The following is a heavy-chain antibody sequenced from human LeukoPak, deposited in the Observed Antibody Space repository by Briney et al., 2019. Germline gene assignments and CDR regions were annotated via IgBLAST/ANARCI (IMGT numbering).Heavy chain of an antibody. CDR2: TSGST. V-gene: IGHV4-38-2*02. CDR1: GDSVSTSYD. Sequence: SETLSLTCTVSGDSVSTSYDWGWIRQPPGKGLEWIGSTSGSTYYNPSLKSRVTMSVDTSKNQFSLKLSSVTAADTAVYYCAREGTKGMDVWGQGTPVTVSS. D-gene: IGHD2-8*01. J-gene: IGHJ6*02. CDR3: AREGTKGMDV.